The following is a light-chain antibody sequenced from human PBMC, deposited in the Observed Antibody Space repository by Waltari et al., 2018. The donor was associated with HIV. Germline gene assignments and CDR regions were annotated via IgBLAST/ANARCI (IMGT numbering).Light chain of an antibody. CDR3: ATWDRSLSRVI. V-gene: IGLV1-51*01. J-gene: IGLJ2*01. Sequence: QSVLTQPPSVSAAPRQTVTIPCSGTSSNIGNNFVSWYQQLPGTAPKLLIYDNNKRPSGIPDRFSGSKSGTSATLGITGLQTGDEADYFCATWDRSLSRVIFGGGTRLTVL. CDR1: SSNIGNNF. CDR2: DNN.